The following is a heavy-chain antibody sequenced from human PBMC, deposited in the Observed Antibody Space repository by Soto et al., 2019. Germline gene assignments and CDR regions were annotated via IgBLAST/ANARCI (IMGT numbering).Heavy chain of an antibody. V-gene: IGHV3-30*18. CDR2: ISYDEMNK. J-gene: IGHJ4*02. CDR3: AKGGGGSYLYFDY. CDR1: GFIFSTYG. D-gene: IGHD1-26*01. Sequence: LRLSCAASGFIFSTYGMHWVRQAPGKGLEWVAVISYDEMNKYYADSVKGRFTISRDKSKNTLYLQMNSLRTEDTAVYYCAKGGGGSYLYFDYWGQGTLVTVSS.